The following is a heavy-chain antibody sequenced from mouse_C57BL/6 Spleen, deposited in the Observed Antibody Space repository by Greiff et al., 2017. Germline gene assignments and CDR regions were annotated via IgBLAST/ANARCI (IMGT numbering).Heavy chain of an antibody. Sequence: QVQLQQSGPELVKPGASVKISCKASGYSFTSYYIHWVKQRTGQGLEWIGWIYPGSGNTKYNEKFKGKATLTADTSSSTAYMQLSSLTSEDSAVYYCAISSVYDAMDYWGQGTSVTVSS. CDR1: GYSFTSYY. CDR3: AISSVYDAMDY. D-gene: IGHD3-2*02. J-gene: IGHJ4*01. V-gene: IGHV1-66*01. CDR2: IYPGSGNT.